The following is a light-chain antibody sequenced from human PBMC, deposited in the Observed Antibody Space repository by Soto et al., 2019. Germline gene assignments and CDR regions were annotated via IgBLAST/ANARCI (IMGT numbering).Light chain of an antibody. J-gene: IGKJ4*02. CDR1: QSVSSY. CDR2: DAS. V-gene: IGKV3-11*01. Sequence: EIVLTQSPATLSLSPGERATLSCRASQSVSSYLAWYQQKPGQAPRLLIYDASNRANGIPARFSGSGSGTDVTLTISSLEPGEFAGYFCQEGSNLPLTFGGGTKVEIK. CDR3: QEGSNLPLT.